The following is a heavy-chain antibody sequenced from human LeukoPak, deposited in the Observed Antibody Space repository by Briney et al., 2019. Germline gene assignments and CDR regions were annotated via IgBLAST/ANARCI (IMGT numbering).Heavy chain of an antibody. CDR2: IYSGGST. D-gene: IGHD1-26*01. CDR3: AKDSGSYDYVAPYNWFDP. V-gene: IGHV3-23*03. Sequence: GGSLRLSCAASGFAFDDYGMSWVRQAPGKGLEWVSIIYSGGSTFYADSVKGRFTISRDNSKNTLYLQMNSLRAEDTAVYYCAKDSGSYDYVAPYNWFDPWGQGTLVTVSS. J-gene: IGHJ5*02. CDR1: GFAFDDYG.